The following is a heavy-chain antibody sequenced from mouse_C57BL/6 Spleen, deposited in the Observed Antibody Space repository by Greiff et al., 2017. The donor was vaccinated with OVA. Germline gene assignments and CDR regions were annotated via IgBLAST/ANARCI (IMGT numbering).Heavy chain of an antibody. V-gene: IGHV1-18*01. CDR1: GYTFTDYN. CDR2: INHNNGGT. J-gene: IGHJ4*01. Sequence: VQLQQSGPELVKPGASVKIPCKASGYTFTDYNMDWVKQSNGKSLAWIGDINHNNGGTIYNQKLKGKATLTVDKSSSTAYMELRSLTSEDTAVYYWARQVWGYDYAMDYWGQGTSVTVSS. CDR3: ARQVWGYDYAMDY. D-gene: IGHD2-2*01.